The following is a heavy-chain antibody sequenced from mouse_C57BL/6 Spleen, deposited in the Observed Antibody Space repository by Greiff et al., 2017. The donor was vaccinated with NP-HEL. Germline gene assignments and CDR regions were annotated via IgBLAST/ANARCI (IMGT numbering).Heavy chain of an antibody. CDR2: IHPSDSDT. Sequence: VQLKEPGAELVKPGASVKVSCKASGYTFTSYWMHWVKQRPGQGLEWIGRIHPSDSDTNYNQKFKGKATLTVDKSSSTAYMQLSSLTSEDSAVYYCAIIKIYGNLYAMDYWGQGTSVTVSS. D-gene: IGHD2-1*01. V-gene: IGHV1-74*01. CDR3: AIIKIYGNLYAMDY. CDR1: GYTFTSYW. J-gene: IGHJ4*01.